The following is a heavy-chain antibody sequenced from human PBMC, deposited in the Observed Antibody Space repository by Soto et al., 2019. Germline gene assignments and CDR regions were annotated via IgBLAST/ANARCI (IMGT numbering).Heavy chain of an antibody. V-gene: IGHV3-33*01. D-gene: IGHD6-19*01. CDR1: GFTFSSYG. J-gene: IGHJ4*02. Sequence: QVQLVESGGGVVQPGRSLRLSCAASGFTFSSYGMHWVRQAPGQGLAWVAVIWYDGSNKYYADSGKGRFTISRDNSKNTLYLHRNSLRAEDTAVYYCARVGNGWYFDYWGQGTLVTVSS. CDR3: ARVGNGWYFDY. CDR2: IWYDGSNK.